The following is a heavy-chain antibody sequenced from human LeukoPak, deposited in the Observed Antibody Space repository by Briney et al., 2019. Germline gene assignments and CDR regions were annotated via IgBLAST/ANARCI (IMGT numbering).Heavy chain of an antibody. CDR1: GVSISSSSYY. D-gene: IGHD3-10*01. CDR3: ARPYYGSGSYYFDY. J-gene: IGHJ4*02. CDR2: MYYSGST. V-gene: IGHV4-39*01. Sequence: PSETLSLTCTVSGVSISSSSYYWGWIRQPPGKGLEWIGSMYYSGSTYYNPSLKSRVTISVDTSKNQFSLKLSSVTAADTAVYYCARPYYGSGSYYFDYWGQGTLVTVSS.